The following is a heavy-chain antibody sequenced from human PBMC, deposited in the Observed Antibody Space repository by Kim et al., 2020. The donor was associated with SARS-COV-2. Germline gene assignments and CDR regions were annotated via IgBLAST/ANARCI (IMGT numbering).Heavy chain of an antibody. CDR3: AVNWNFDY. J-gene: IGHJ4*02. D-gene: IGHD1-1*01. CDR2: GVST. V-gene: IGHV3-23*01. Sequence: GVSTHYADSVKVRFTISRDNSKNTLYLQMNSLKADDTAVYFCAVNWNFDYWGQGTLVTVSS.